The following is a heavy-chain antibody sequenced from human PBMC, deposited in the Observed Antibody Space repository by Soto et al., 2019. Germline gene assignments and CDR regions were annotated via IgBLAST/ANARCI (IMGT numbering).Heavy chain of an antibody. CDR3: ARPTLAYCGGDCYSSGMDV. V-gene: IGHV5-51*01. CDR2: IYPGDSDT. J-gene: IGHJ6*02. CDR1: GYSFTSYW. Sequence: PGESLKISCKGSGYSFTSYWIGWVRQMPGKGLEWMGIIYPGDSDTRYSPSFQGQVTISADKSISTAYLQWSSLKASDTAMYYCARPTLAYCGGDCYSSGMDVWGQGTTVTVSS. D-gene: IGHD2-21*02.